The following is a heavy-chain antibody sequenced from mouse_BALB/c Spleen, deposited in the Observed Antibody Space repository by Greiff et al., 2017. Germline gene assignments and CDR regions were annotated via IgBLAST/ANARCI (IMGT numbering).Heavy chain of an antibody. CDR3: ARIEGRSWFAY. CDR1: GFSLTSYG. CDR2: IWWNDNK. V-gene: IGHV8-11*01. J-gene: IGHJ3*01. Sequence: ESGPGLVQPSQSLSITCTVSGFSLTSYGVHWVRQSPGKGLEWLAHIWWNDNKYYNTALKSRLTISKDTSNNQVFLKIASVDTADTATYYCARIEGRSWFAYWGQGTLVTVSA.